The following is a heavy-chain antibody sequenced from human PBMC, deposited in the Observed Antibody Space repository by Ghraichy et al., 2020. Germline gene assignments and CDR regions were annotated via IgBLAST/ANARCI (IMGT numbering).Heavy chain of an antibody. Sequence: SETLSLTCTVSGGSISSYYWSWIRQPAGKGLEWIGRIYTSGSTTYNPSLKSRVTMSVDTSKNQFSLKLSSVTAADTAVYYCARDSGPYYYCSEYYFDYWGRGTLVTVSP. CDR3: ARDSGPYYYCSEYYFDY. CDR1: GGSISSYY. D-gene: IGHD3-10*01. J-gene: IGHJ4*02. CDR2: IYTSGST. V-gene: IGHV4-4*07.